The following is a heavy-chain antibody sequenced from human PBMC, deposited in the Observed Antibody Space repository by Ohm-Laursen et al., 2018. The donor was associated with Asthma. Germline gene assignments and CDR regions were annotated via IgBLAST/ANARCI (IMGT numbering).Heavy chain of an antibody. J-gene: IGHJ2*01. V-gene: IGHV1-24*01. CDR1: GYTLTELS. Sequence: GASVKVSCKVSGYTLTELSMHWVRQAPGKGLEWMGGFDPEDGETIYAQKFQGRVTMTEDTSTDTAYMGLSSLRSEDTAVYYCATETYSSSSQSRYFDLWGRGTLVTVSS. CDR3: ATETYSSSSQSRYFDL. CDR2: FDPEDGET. D-gene: IGHD6-6*01.